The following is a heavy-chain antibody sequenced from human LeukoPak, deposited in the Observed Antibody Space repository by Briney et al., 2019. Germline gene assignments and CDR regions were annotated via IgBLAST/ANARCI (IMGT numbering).Heavy chain of an antibody. D-gene: IGHD6-13*01. CDR1: GFTFSSYA. V-gene: IGHV3-30-3*01. CDR3: AKGGSSAAAGSTRAFDI. J-gene: IGHJ3*02. Sequence: GGSLRLSCAASGFTFSSYAMHWVRQAPGKGLEWVAVISYDGSNKYYADSVKGRFTISRDNSKNTLYLQMNSLRAEDTAVYYCAKGGSSAAAGSTRAFDIWGQGTMVTVSS. CDR2: ISYDGSNK.